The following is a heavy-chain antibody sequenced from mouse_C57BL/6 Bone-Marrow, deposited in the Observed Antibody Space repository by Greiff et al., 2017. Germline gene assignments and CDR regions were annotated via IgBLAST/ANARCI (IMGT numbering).Heavy chain of an antibody. CDR2: IHPNSGST. V-gene: IGHV1-64*01. CDR1: GYTFTSYW. CDR3: ARYYYYGSIFDY. D-gene: IGHD1-1*01. Sequence: QVQLQQSGAELVKPGASVKLSCKASGYTFTSYWMHWVKQRPGQGLEWIGMIHPNSGSTNYNEKFKSKATLTVDKSSSTAYMQLSSLTSEDSAVYYCARYYYYGSIFDYWGQGTTLTVSS. J-gene: IGHJ2*01.